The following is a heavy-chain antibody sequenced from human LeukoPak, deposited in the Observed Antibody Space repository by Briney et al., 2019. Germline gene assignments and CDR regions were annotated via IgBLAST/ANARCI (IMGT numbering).Heavy chain of an antibody. Sequence: PSETLSLTCAVYGGSFSGYYWSWIRQPPGKGLEWIGEINHSGSTNYNPSLKSRVTISVGTSKNQFSLKLSSVTAADTAVYYCARVYSEDSGYDLTPYFGYWGQGTLVSVSS. V-gene: IGHV4-34*01. J-gene: IGHJ4*02. CDR1: GGSFSGYY. D-gene: IGHD5-12*01. CDR3: ARVYSEDSGYDLTPYFGY. CDR2: INHSGST.